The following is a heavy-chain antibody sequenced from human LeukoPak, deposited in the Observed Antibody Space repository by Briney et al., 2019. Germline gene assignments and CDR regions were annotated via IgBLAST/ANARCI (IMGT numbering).Heavy chain of an antibody. J-gene: IGHJ4*02. Sequence: SETLSLTCTVSGGSISSYYWSWIRQPPGKGLEWIGYIYYSGSTNYNPSLKSRVTISVDTSKNQFSLKLSSVTAADTAVYYCARAWATDYFDYWGQGTLVTVSS. CDR2: IYYSGST. V-gene: IGHV4-59*01. CDR3: ARAWATDYFDY. CDR1: GGSISSYY.